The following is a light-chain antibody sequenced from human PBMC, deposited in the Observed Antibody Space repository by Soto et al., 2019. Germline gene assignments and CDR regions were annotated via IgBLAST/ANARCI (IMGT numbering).Light chain of an antibody. CDR1: QSVTSN. CDR3: QQYGSSPPRIT. J-gene: IGKJ5*01. V-gene: IGKV3-20*01. Sequence: EIVMTQSPATLSVSPGERATLSCRASQSVTSNFAWYQQKPGQAPRLLIYDASTRATGIPDRFSGSGSGTDFTLTISRLEPEDFAVYYCQQYGSSPPRITFGQGTRLEIK. CDR2: DAS.